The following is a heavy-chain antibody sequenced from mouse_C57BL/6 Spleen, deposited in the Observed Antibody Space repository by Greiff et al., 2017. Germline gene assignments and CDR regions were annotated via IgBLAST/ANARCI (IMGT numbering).Heavy chain of an antibody. D-gene: IGHD2-5*01. CDR1: GFTFSNYW. Sequence: EVKVEESGGGLVQPGGSMKLSCVASGFTFSNYWMNWVRQSPEKGLEWVAQIRLKSDNYATHYAESVKGRFTISRDDSKSSVYLQMNNLRAEDTGIYYCTGSYSNYVYAMDYWGQGTSVTVSS. J-gene: IGHJ4*01. V-gene: IGHV6-3*01. CDR2: IRLKSDNYAT. CDR3: TGSYSNYVYAMDY.